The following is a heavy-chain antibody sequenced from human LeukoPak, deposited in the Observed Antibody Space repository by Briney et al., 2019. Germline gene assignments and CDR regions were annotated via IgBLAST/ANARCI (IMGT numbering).Heavy chain of an antibody. D-gene: IGHD2-21*02. J-gene: IGHJ4*02. CDR3: ATFRSYCGGDCYVDY. CDR2: FDPEDGET. CDR1: GYTLTELS. Sequence: ASVKVSCKVSGYTLTELSMHWVRQAPGKGLEWMGGFDPEDGETIYAQKFQGRVTMTEDTSTDTAYMELSSLRSEDTAVYYCATFRSYCGGDCYVDYWGQGTLVTVSS. V-gene: IGHV1-24*01.